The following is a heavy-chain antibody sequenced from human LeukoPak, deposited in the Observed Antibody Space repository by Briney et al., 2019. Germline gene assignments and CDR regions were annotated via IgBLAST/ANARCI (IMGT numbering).Heavy chain of an antibody. CDR1: GGSISSYY. Sequence: SETLSLTCTVSGGSISSYYWSWIRQPPGKGLEWIGYIYYSGSTNYNPSLKSRVTISVDTSKNQFSLKLSSVTAADTAVYYCASGKAANWGQEVFDYWGQGTLVTVSS. D-gene: IGHD7-27*01. V-gene: IGHV4-59*08. CDR2: IYYSGST. CDR3: ASGKAANWGQEVFDY. J-gene: IGHJ4*02.